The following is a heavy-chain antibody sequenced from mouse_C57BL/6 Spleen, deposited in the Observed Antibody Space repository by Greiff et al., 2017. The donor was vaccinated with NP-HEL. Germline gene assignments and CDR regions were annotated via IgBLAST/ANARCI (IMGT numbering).Heavy chain of an antibody. Sequence: EVQLQESGPVLVKPGASVKMSCKASGYTFTDYYMNWVKQSHGKSLEWIGVINPYNGGTSYNQKFKGKATLTVDKSSSTASLALHSLTSEYSSFFYCARSGGNPFMDYWGQGTTVTVSS. J-gene: IGHJ4*01. V-gene: IGHV1-19*01. CDR3: ARSGGNPFMDY. CDR2: INPYNGGT. CDR1: GYTFTDYY. D-gene: IGHD2-1*01.